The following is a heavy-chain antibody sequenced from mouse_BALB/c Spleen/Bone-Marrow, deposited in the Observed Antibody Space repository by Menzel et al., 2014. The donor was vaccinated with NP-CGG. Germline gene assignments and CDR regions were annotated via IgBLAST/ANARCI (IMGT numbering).Heavy chain of an antibody. Sequence: QVQLQQSGAELVRPGSSVKISCKASGYAFSTYWMTWVKQRPGQGLEWIGQIYPGDGDTKYNGKFKGKATLTADKSSSTAYMQLSNLTSEDSAVYFCAKVTTGFAYWGQGTLVTVSA. D-gene: IGHD2-2*01. CDR3: AKVTTGFAY. CDR2: IYPGDGDT. J-gene: IGHJ3*01. CDR1: GYAFSTYW. V-gene: IGHV1-80*01.